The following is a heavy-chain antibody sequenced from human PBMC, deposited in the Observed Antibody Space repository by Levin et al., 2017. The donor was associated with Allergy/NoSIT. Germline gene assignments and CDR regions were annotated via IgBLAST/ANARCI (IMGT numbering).Heavy chain of an antibody. Sequence: ASVKVSCKASGYTFTSYDINWVRQATGQGLEWMGWMNPNSGNTAYAQKFQGRVTMTRNTSISTAYMELSSLRSEDTAVYYCARGRLSGSYHPNYYYYGMDGWGQGTTVTVSS. CDR1: GYTFTSYD. CDR2: MNPNSGNT. CDR3: ARGRLSGSYHPNYYYYGMDG. V-gene: IGHV1-8*01. D-gene: IGHD1-26*01. J-gene: IGHJ6*02.